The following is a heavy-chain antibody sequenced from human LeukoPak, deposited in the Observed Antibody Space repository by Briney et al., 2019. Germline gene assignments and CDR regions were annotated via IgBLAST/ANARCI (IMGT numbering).Heavy chain of an antibody. CDR1: GGSITSYY. CDR2: IYHNSGTT. CDR3: AQKAPYSPGYSQH. J-gene: IGHJ1*01. Sequence: SETLSLTCTVSGGSITSYYWTWIRQPPGKGREWIGYIYHNSGTTNDNPSLKSRGSISVDTSKNQFSLKLSSVTAADTAVYYCAQKAPYSPGYSQHWGQGTLVTVSS. V-gene: IGHV4-59*01. D-gene: IGHD2-15*01.